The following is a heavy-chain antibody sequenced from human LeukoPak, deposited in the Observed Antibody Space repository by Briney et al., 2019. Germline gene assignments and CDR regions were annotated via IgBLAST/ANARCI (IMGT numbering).Heavy chain of an antibody. J-gene: IGHJ4*02. CDR2: FYSSGST. D-gene: IGHD6-19*01. CDR3: ARQMSGSSGLDY. Sequence: TSETLSLTCTVSGDSISSYYWSWIRQPPGKGLEWIGYFYSSGSTNYNPSLKRRLTISVDMSKSQFSLKLSSVTAADTAVYYCARQMSGSSGLDYWGQGTLVTVSS. V-gene: IGHV4-59*08. CDR1: GDSISSYY.